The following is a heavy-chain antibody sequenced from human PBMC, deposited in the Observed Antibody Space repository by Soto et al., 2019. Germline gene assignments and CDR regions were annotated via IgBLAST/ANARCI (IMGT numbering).Heavy chain of an antibody. J-gene: IGHJ4*02. Sequence: GGSLRLSCATSGFPFSAFAMNWVRHAPGKGLEWVSGIGGSGASIYYADSVKGRFTISRDNSKNTVYLQMNSLRAEDTAVYYCAKSPGMYYYDSSGYYHYDYWGQGTLVTVSS. CDR1: GFPFSAFA. CDR3: AKSPGMYYYDSSGYYHYDY. V-gene: IGHV3-23*01. D-gene: IGHD3-22*01. CDR2: IGGSGASI.